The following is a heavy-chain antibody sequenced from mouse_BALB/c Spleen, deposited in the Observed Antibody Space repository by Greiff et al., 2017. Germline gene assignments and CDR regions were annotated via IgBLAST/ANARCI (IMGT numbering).Heavy chain of an antibody. CDR1: GFTFSSYA. V-gene: IGHV5-6-5*01. CDR3: ARITTGAMDY. J-gene: IGHJ4*01. Sequence: EVQRVESGGGLVKPGGSLKLSCAASGFTFSSYAMSWVRQTPEKRLEWVASISSGGSTYYPDSVKGRFTISRDNARNILYLQMSSLRSEDTAMYYCARITTGAMDYWGQGTSVTVSS. D-gene: IGHD2-4*01. CDR2: ISSGGST.